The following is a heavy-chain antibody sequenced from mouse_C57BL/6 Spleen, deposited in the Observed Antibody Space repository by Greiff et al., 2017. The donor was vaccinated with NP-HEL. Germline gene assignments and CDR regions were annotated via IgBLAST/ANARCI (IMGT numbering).Heavy chain of an antibody. Sequence: VQLQQSGPELVKPGASVKISCKASGYTFTDYYINWVKQRPGQGLEWIGWIFPGSGSTYYNEKFKGKATLTVDKSSSTAYMLLSSLTSEDSAVYFWASPQTGKAPFDYWGQGTTLTVSS. D-gene: IGHD4-1*01. J-gene: IGHJ2*01. CDR3: ASPQTGKAPFDY. CDR1: GYTFTDYY. V-gene: IGHV1-75*01. CDR2: IFPGSGST.